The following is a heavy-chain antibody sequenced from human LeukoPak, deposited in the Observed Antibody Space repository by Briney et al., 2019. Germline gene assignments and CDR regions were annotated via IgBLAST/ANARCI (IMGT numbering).Heavy chain of an antibody. CDR2: ISGSGGST. D-gene: IGHD3-22*01. V-gene: IGHV3-23*01. CDR1: GFTFSSYA. Sequence: GGSLGLSCTASGFTFSSYAMSWVRQAPGKGLEWVSGISGSGGSTYYADSVKGRFTISRDNSKNKLYLQMNSLRADDTAIYYCAGVVVTRPYYFDYWGQGTLVTVSS. J-gene: IGHJ4*02. CDR3: AGVVVTRPYYFDY.